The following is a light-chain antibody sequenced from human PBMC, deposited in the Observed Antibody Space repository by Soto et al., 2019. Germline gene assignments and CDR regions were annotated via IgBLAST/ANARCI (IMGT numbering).Light chain of an antibody. Sequence: EIVLTQSPGTLSLSPGERATLSCRASQSVSSSFLAWYQQQPGQTPRLLISGTSNRATGIPDRCSGSGSGTDFTLTISRLDPEDFAVYYCHQYGDSPPFTFGPGTRVD. CDR3: HQYGDSPPFT. V-gene: IGKV3-20*01. J-gene: IGKJ3*01. CDR2: GTS. CDR1: QSVSSSF.